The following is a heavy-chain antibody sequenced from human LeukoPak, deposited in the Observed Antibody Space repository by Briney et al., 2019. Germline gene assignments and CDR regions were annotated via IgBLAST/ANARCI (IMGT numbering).Heavy chain of an antibody. Sequence: SETLSVTCTMSGGSISTYSWNWGRQPPGKGLEWIGYNYFSGTTNYNPALTSRVTISVDRSKNQFSLKLKSVTAADTAVYYCARGDYGDYGDFYYYGLDVWGQGTTVTVSS. J-gene: IGHJ6*02. D-gene: IGHD4-17*01. CDR2: NYFSGTT. CDR1: GGSISTYS. CDR3: ARGDYGDYGDFYYYGLDV. V-gene: IGHV4-59*01.